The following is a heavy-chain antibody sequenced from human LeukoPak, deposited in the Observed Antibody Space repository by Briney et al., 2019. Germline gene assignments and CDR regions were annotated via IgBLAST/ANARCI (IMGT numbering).Heavy chain of an antibody. CDR1: GGSISSGDYY. J-gene: IGHJ4*02. V-gene: IGHV4-30-4*08. CDR2: IYYSGST. CDR3: ASSPAYYDILTGYLKPYYFDY. Sequence: SQTLSLTCTVSGGSISSGDYYWSRIRQPPGKGLEWIGYIYYSGSTYYNPSLKSRVTISVDTSKNQFSLKLSSVTAADTAVYYCASSPAYYDILTGYLKPYYFDYWGQGTLVTVSS. D-gene: IGHD3-9*01.